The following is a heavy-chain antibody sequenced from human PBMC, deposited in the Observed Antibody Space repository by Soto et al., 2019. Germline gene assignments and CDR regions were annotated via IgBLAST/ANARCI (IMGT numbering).Heavy chain of an antibody. D-gene: IGHD2-21*01. V-gene: IGHV4-4*07. CDR3: ARDLWSGGSHY. J-gene: IGHJ4*02. Sequence: SETLSLTCTVSGGSINTFYWSWVRQPAGKGLEWIGRIFSSGSTSFNPSLESRVTISVDTSKNQFSLKLSSVTAADTAVYYCARDLWSGGSHYWGQGTLVTVSS. CDR1: GGSINTFY. CDR2: IFSSGST.